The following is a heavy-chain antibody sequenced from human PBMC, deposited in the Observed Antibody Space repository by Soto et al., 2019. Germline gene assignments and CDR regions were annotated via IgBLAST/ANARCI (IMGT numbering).Heavy chain of an antibody. Sequence: HPGGSLRLSCAASGFTFSSYAMHWVRQAPGKGLEWVAVISYDGSNKYYADSVKGRFTISRDNSKNTLYLQMNSLRAEDTAVYYCAKDLGAAEFLDYWGQGTLVTVSS. V-gene: IGHV3-30-3*01. CDR1: GFTFSSYA. CDR3: AKDLGAAEFLDY. CDR2: ISYDGSNK. D-gene: IGHD3-10*01. J-gene: IGHJ4*02.